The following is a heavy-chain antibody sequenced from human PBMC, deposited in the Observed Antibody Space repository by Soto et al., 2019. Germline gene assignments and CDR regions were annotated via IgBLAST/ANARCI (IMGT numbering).Heavy chain of an antibody. CDR2: ISGPGGST. D-gene: IGHD4-17*01. V-gene: IGHV3-23*01. Sequence: GGSLRLSCAASGFTFSSYAMTWVRQAPGKGLEWVSGISGPGGSTYYADSVKGRFTISSEKPKNTLNLQMNSLRAEDTAVYSCARGSAYSDYDLEYWGQGTLVTV. CDR1: GFTFSSYA. J-gene: IGHJ4*02. CDR3: ARGSAYSDYDLEY.